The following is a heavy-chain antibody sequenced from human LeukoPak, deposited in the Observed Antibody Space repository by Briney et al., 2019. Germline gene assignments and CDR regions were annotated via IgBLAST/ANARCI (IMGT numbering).Heavy chain of an antibody. J-gene: IGHJ5*02. CDR1: GYTFTSYD. CDR3: ARASRGWYTGNWFDR. Sequence: ASVKVSCKASGYTFTSYDINWVRQATGQGLEWMGWMNPNSGNTGYAQKFQGRVTMTRNTSISTAYMELSSLRSEDTAVYYCARASRGWYTGNWFDRWGQGTLVTVSS. V-gene: IGHV1-8*01. D-gene: IGHD6-19*01. CDR2: MNPNSGNT.